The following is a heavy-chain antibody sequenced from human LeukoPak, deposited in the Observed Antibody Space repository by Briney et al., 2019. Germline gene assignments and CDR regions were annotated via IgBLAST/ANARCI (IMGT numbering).Heavy chain of an antibody. V-gene: IGHV3-23*01. J-gene: IGHJ5*02. CDR1: GFTFSSYA. CDR3: AKARDAYNYYWFDP. Sequence: GGSLRLSCAASGFTFSSYAMSWVRQAPGKGLEWVSAISGSGGSTYYADSVKGRFTISRDNYDNTLYLEMNSLRAEDTALYYCAKARDAYNYYWFDPWGQGTLVTVSS. D-gene: IGHD5-24*01. CDR2: ISGSGGST.